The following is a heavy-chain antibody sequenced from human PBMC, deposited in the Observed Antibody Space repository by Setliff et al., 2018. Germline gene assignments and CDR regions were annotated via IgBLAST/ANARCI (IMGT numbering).Heavy chain of an antibody. D-gene: IGHD3-22*01. CDR1: GFTSTRYW. Sequence: PGESLKISCQTSGFTSTRYWIGWVRQMPGKGLEWMGVIYPGDSDTTYSPSFQGQVTISADKSLSTAYLQWSSLKASDTAMYYCAIPSDPDSSGPFDSWGQGTLVTVSS. J-gene: IGHJ4*02. CDR3: AIPSDPDSSGPFDS. V-gene: IGHV5-51*01. CDR2: IYPGDSDT.